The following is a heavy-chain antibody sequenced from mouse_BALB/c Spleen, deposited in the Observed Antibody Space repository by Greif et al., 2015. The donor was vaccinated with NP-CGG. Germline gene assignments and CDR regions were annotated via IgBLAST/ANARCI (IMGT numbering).Heavy chain of an antibody. V-gene: IGHV14-3*02. J-gene: IGHJ3*01. CDR2: IDPANGNT. Sequence: EVKLMESGAELVKPGASVKLSCTASGFNINDTYMHWVKQRPEQGLEWIGRIDPANGNTKYDPKFQGKATITADTSSNTAYLQLSSLTSEDTAVYYCARGDAWFAYWGQGTLVTVSA. CDR3: ARGDAWFAY. CDR1: GFNINDTY. D-gene: IGHD3-3*01.